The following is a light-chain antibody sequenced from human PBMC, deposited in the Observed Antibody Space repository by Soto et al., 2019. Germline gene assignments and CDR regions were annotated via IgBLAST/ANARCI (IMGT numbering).Light chain of an antibody. J-gene: IGLJ1*01. Sequence: QSVLSQPPSASGTPGQTVIISCTGSRSDIGSNFVNWYQHLPGTAPKLLIYNSNQRPSGVPDRFSVSKSGTSSSLAISGLQSEDEADYYCAAWDDSLTVSVFGTGTKVTVL. CDR1: RSDIGSNF. V-gene: IGLV1-44*01. CDR2: NSN. CDR3: AAWDDSLTVSV.